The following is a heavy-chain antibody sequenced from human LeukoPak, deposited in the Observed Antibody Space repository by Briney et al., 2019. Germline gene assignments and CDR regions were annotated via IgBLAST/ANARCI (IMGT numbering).Heavy chain of an antibody. CDR3: ARSHSRADSSGPNIIFDY. Sequence: SETLSLPCTVSGGSISSSSYYWGWIRQPPGKGLEWIGSIYYSGSTYYNPSLKSRVTISVDTSKNQFSLKLSSVTAADTAVYYCARSHSRADSSGPNIIFDYWGQGTLVTVSS. J-gene: IGHJ4*02. V-gene: IGHV4-39*07. CDR2: IYYSGST. CDR1: GGSISSSSYY. D-gene: IGHD6-19*01.